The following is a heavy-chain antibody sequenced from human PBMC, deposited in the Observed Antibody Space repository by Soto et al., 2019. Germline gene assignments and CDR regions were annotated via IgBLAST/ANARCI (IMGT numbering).Heavy chain of an antibody. D-gene: IGHD2-15*01. Sequence: SCKASGYTFTGYYMHWVRQAPGKGLEWVAGISYDGRSESYVDSVRGRFTLSRDNSKNTLSLQMISLRPEDTGVYYCAKDLDVVMVLSATRGLDVWGQGTTVTVSS. V-gene: IGHV3-30*18. CDR2: ISYDGRSE. CDR3: AKDLDVVMVLSATRGLDV. J-gene: IGHJ6*02. CDR1: GYTFTGYY.